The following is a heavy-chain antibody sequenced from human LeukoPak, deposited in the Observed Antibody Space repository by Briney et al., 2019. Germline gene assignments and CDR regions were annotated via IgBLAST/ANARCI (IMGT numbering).Heavy chain of an antibody. V-gene: IGHV1-69*06. J-gene: IGHJ4*02. CDR1: GGTFSSYA. Sequence: EASVKVSCKASGGTFSSYAISWVRRAPGQGLEWMGGIIPIFGTANYAQKFQGRVTITADKSTSTAYMELSSLRSEDTAVYYCARDQYSSGWHDYWGQGALVTVSS. CDR3: ARDQYSSGWHDY. CDR2: IIPIFGTA. D-gene: IGHD6-19*01.